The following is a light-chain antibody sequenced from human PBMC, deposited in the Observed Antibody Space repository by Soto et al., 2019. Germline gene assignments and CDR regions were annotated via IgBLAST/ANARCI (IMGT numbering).Light chain of an antibody. Sequence: ENVLTQSPGNLSLSPGERATLSCRASQSVSSSYLAWYQQKPGQAPRLLIYGASNRATGIPGRFSGSGSGTDFTLTISRLEPEDFAVDYCQQYGSSGTFGQGTKVDIK. CDR2: GAS. CDR3: QQYGSSGT. J-gene: IGKJ1*01. CDR1: QSVSSSY. V-gene: IGKV3-20*01.